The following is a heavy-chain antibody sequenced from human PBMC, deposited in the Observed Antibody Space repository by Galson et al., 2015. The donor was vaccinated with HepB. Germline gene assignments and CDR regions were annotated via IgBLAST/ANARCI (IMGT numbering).Heavy chain of an antibody. CDR1: GYTFTSYS. V-gene: IGHV1-18*01. CDR3: ARAKSSGRQGGAFDI. D-gene: IGHD3-22*01. Sequence: SVKVSCKASGYTFTSYSITWVRQAPGQRLEWMGWISAYNGNTNYAQKLQGRVTMTTDTSTSTAYMELRSLRSDDTAVYYCARAKSSGRQGGAFDIWGQGTMVTVSS. J-gene: IGHJ3*02. CDR2: ISAYNGNT.